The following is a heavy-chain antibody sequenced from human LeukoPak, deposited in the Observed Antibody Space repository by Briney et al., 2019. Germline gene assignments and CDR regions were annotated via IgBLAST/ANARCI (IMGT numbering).Heavy chain of an antibody. CDR1: GGSFSGYY. D-gene: IGHD3-9*01. CDR2: INHSGST. V-gene: IGHV4-34*01. Sequence: SETLSLTCAVYGGSFSGYYWSWIRQPPGKGLECIGEINHSGSTNYNPSLKSRVTISVDTSKNQFSLKLSSVTAADTAVYYCARHTYYDILTGYYILDYWGQGTLVTVSS. J-gene: IGHJ4*02. CDR3: ARHTYYDILTGYYILDY.